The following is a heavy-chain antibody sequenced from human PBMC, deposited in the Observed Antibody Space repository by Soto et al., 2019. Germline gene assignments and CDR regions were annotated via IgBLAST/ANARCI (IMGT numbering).Heavy chain of an antibody. V-gene: IGHV1-69*01. CDR1: GGTFSSYA. J-gene: IGHJ6*02. CDR2: IIPIFGTA. Sequence: QVQLVQSGAEVKKPGSSVKVSCKASGGTFSSYAISWVRQAPGQGLEWMGGIIPIFGTANYAQKFQGRVTITADESTSKAYMELSSLRSEDTAVYYCARGGYCSSTSCYTDNYYYYYGMDVWGQGTTVTVSS. D-gene: IGHD2-2*02. CDR3: ARGGYCSSTSCYTDNYYYYYGMDV.